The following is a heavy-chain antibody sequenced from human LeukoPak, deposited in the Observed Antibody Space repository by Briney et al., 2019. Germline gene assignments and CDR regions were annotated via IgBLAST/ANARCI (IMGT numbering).Heavy chain of an antibody. CDR3: TQARSSSGYGPLGFY. Sequence: GGSLRLSCAASGFTFSSYSMNWVRQAPGKGLEWVSYISSSSSTIYYADSVKGRFTISRDNSKNTVSLQMNYLRSEDTAVYYCTQARSSSGYGPLGFYWGQGILVTVSS. CDR1: GFTFSSYS. V-gene: IGHV3-48*01. D-gene: IGHD5-12*01. J-gene: IGHJ4*02. CDR2: ISSSSSTI.